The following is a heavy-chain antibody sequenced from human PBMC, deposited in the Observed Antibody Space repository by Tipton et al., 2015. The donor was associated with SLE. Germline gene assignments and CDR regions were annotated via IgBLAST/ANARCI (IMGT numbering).Heavy chain of an antibody. CDR1: GGSISRSSYY. J-gene: IGHJ4*02. Sequence: TLSLTCTVSGGSISRSSYYWGWIRQSPGKGLEWIGSIYDDGSATYNPSLKSRVTISVDTSKNHFSLKLGSVTAADTAVYYCARTNWGPGYFDFWGQGILVTVSS. CDR2: IYDDGSA. D-gene: IGHD7-27*01. V-gene: IGHV4-39*01. CDR3: ARTNWGPGYFDF.